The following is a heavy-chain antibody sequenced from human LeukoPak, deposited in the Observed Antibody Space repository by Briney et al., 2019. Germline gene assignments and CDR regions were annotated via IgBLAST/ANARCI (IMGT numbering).Heavy chain of an antibody. D-gene: IGHD4-17*01. CDR2: IRYDGSNK. CDR1: GFTFSSYG. V-gene: IGHV3-30*02. J-gene: IGHJ4*02. CDR3: VRERNDYGDYFDF. Sequence: GGSLRLSCAASGFTFSSYGMHWVRQAPGKGLEWVAFIRYDGSNKYYADSVKGRFTISRDNSKNTLYLQMNSLRAEDTAVYYCVRERNDYGDYFDFWGQGTLVTVSS.